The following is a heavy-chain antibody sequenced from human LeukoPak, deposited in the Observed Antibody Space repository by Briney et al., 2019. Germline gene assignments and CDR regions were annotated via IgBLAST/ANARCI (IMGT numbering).Heavy chain of an antibody. Sequence: GGSLRLSCVASGFTFSSYSMKWVRQAPGKGLEWVSSITSSSNYIHYADSVKGRFTISRDNAKNSLYLQMNSLRAEDTAVYYCARVGVWGFGVVNFFDYWGQGTLVTVSS. V-gene: IGHV3-21*01. J-gene: IGHJ4*02. CDR1: GFTFSSYS. CDR2: ITSSSNYI. D-gene: IGHD3-3*01. CDR3: ARVGVWGFGVVNFFDY.